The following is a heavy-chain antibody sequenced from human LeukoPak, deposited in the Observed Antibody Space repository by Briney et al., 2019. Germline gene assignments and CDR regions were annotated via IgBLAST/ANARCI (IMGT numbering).Heavy chain of an antibody. J-gene: IGHJ2*01. D-gene: IGHD6-13*01. V-gene: IGHV3-53*01. CDR1: GFTVSSNY. Sequence: GGSLRLSCAASGFTVSSNYMSWVRQAPGKGLEWVSVIYSGGSTYYADSVKGRFTISRDNSKNTLYLQMNSLRAEDTAVYYCARTTALAAAVIRWYFDLWGRGTLVTVSS. CDR2: IYSGGST. CDR3: ARTTALAAAVIRWYFDL.